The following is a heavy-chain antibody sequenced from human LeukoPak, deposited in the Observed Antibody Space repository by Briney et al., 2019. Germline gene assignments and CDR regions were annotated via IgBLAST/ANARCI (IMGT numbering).Heavy chain of an antibody. CDR2: ISYDGSNK. CDR1: GFTFSSYA. V-gene: IGHV3-30-3*01. CDR3: ARDLIHRQQWLWYY. D-gene: IGHD6-19*01. Sequence: GGSLRLSCAASGFTFSSYAMHWVRQAPGKGLEWVAVISYDGSNKYYADSVKGRFTISRDNSKNTLYLQMNSLRAEDTAVYYCARDLIHRQQWLWYYWGQGTLVTVSS. J-gene: IGHJ4*02.